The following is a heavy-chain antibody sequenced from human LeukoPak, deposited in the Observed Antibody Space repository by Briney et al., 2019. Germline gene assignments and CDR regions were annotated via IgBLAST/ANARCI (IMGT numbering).Heavy chain of an antibody. CDR3: ARGSFMYSGPL. Sequence: PGGSLRLSCASSGFKFSDYYMSWIRQAPGKGLEWVSYISSRGKTIYYADSVKGRFTISRDNAKNSLYLQMNSLRAEDTAVYYCARGSFMYSGPLWGQGTLVTVSS. D-gene: IGHD6-13*01. CDR1: GFKFSDYY. V-gene: IGHV3-11*01. CDR2: ISSRGKTI. J-gene: IGHJ4*02.